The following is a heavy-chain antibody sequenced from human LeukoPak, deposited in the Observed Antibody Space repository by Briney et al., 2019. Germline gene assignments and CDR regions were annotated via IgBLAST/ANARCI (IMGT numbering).Heavy chain of an antibody. CDR1: GLIFGTYA. V-gene: IGHV3-30*04. J-gene: IGHJ4*02. D-gene: IGHD5-18*01. CDR2: ISHDGRHK. Sequence: PGRSLGLSCAASGLIFGTYAMHWVRQTPAKGLEWVAVISHDGRHKFYSDSVKGRFTISRDNSKTMVSLQMNSLRLGDTAVYYCVSGAGGGYSYGYFDYWGQGTLVTVSS. CDR3: VSGAGGGYSYGYFDY.